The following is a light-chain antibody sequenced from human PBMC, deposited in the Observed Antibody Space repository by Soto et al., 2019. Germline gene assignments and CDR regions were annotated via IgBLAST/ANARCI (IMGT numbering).Light chain of an antibody. Sequence: QSVLTQPASVSGSPRQSITISCTGTSSDVGGYNYVSWYQHHPGKAPKLMIYEVSNRPPGVSNRFSGSKSGNTASLTISGLQAEDEADYYCSSYTRSSTYVFGTGTKVTV. V-gene: IGLV2-14*01. CDR3: SSYTRSSTYV. CDR2: EVS. CDR1: SSDVGGYNY. J-gene: IGLJ1*01.